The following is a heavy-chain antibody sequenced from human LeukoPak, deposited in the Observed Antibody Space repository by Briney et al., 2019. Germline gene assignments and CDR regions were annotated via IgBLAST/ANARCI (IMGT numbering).Heavy chain of an antibody. CDR2: ISGSGGST. CDR1: GFTFSSYA. D-gene: IGHD6-13*01. Sequence: QPGGSLRLSCAASGFTFSSYAMSWVRQAPGKGLEWVSAISGSGGSTYYADSVKGRFTISRDNSKNTLYLQMNSLRAEDTAVYYCAKDVSAAGPYHYYYYGMDVWGQGTTVTVSS. J-gene: IGHJ6*02. CDR3: AKDVSAAGPYHYYYYGMDV. V-gene: IGHV3-23*01.